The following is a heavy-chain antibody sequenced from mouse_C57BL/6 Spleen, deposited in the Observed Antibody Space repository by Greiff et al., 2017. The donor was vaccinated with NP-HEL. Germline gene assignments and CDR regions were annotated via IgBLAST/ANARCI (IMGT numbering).Heavy chain of an antibody. V-gene: IGHV1-82*01. CDR1: GYAFSSSW. D-gene: IGHD1-1*01. J-gene: IGHJ1*03. Sequence: VQLQQSGPELVKPGASVKISCKASGYAFSSSWMNWVKQRPGKGLEWIGRIYPGDGDTNYNGKFKGKATLTADKSSSTAYMQLSSLTSEDSAVYVCARDRVLRSHWYFEGWGTGTTVTVAS. CDR3: ARDRVLRSHWYFEG. CDR2: IYPGDGDT.